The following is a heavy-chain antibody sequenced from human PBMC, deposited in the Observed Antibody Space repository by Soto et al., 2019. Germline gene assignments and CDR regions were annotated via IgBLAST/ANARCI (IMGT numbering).Heavy chain of an antibody. D-gene: IGHD6-6*01. CDR1: GFTFSSYG. J-gene: IGHJ4*02. CDR3: AKDSIAARPSSFDY. Sequence: QVQLVESGGGVVQPGRSLRLSCAASGFTFSSYGMHWVRQAPGKGLEWVAVISYDGSNKYYADSVKGRFTISRDNSKNTQYLQMNSLRAEDTAVYYCAKDSIAARPSSFDYWGQGTLVTVSS. CDR2: ISYDGSNK. V-gene: IGHV3-30*18.